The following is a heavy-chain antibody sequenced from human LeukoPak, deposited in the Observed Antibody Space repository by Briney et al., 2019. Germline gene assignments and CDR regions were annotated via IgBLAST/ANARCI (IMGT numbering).Heavy chain of an antibody. CDR1: GGSVSGGNYY. V-gene: IGHV4-61*01. D-gene: IGHD6-19*01. Sequence: PSETLSLTCSVSGGSVSGGNYYWCWIRQPPGKGLEWIGYIYYRGSTNYNPSLKSRVTISVDTSKNQFSLKLSSVTAADTAVYCCAREYGGGWYYFDYWGQGTLVTVSS. CDR3: AREYGGGWYYFDY. CDR2: IYYRGST. J-gene: IGHJ4*02.